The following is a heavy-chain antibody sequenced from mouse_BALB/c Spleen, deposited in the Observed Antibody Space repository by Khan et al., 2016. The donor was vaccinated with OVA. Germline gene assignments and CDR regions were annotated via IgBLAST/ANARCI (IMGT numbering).Heavy chain of an antibody. J-gene: IGHJ4*01. Sequence: VELEQPGGGLVQPGGSRKLPCAAPGFTFSSFGMPSVRQAPEKGLECVAYISSGSNIIYYADTVNGRLTISRDNPTNSLLLPMTSLRSEDTALCNCARYTSYYLNDALSYRRHGTSVTISS. V-gene: IGHV5-17*02. CDR1: GFTFSSFG. CDR3: ARYTSYYLNDALSY. CDR2: ISSGSNII. D-gene: IGHD2-12*01.